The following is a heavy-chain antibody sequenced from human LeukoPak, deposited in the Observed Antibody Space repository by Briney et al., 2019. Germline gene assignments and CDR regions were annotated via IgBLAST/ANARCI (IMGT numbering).Heavy chain of an antibody. Sequence: GGSLRLSCAASGFTLSGYSINWVRKAPGKGLEWVSYISSSSSTIYYADSVKGRFTISRDNAKNSLYLQMNSLRAEDTAVYYCAGTLFYFDYWGQGTLVTVSS. D-gene: IGHD1-1*01. V-gene: IGHV3-48*01. CDR3: AGTLFYFDY. CDR1: GFTLSGYS. CDR2: ISSSSSTI. J-gene: IGHJ4*02.